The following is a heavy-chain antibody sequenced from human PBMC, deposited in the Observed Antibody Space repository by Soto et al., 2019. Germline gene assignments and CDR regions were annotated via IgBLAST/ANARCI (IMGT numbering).Heavy chain of an antibody. Sequence: QVQLVQSGTEVKKPGSSVKISCKASGGTFTRNSINWVRQAPGQGLEWVGGILLGTTDYAQTFQGRVTITADESTSTAYMGLSSLTSEDTAVYYCARRGYSGYDSTPFDSWGEGTLVTVSS. J-gene: IGHJ4*02. D-gene: IGHD5-12*01. CDR3: ARRGYSGYDSTPFDS. V-gene: IGHV1-69*12. CDR2: ILLGTT. CDR1: GGTFTRNS.